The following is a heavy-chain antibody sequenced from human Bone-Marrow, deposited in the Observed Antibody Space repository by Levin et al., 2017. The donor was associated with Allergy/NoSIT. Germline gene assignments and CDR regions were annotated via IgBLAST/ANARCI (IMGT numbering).Heavy chain of an antibody. V-gene: IGHV3-48*02. CDR3: ARDMLYYSFYKDV. CDR1: GFTFSIYN. J-gene: IGHJ6*03. Sequence: GGSLRLSCTASGFTFSIYNMNWVRQAPGKGLEWISYISGSSSTKYYTDSVQGRFTISRDNAKNSLYLQMNSLRDEDTAVYYCARDMLYYSFYKDVWGKGTTVTVS. D-gene: IGHD2-8*01. CDR2: ISGSSSTK.